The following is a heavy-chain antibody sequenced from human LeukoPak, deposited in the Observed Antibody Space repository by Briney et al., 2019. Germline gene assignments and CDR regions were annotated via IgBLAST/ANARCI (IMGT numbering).Heavy chain of an antibody. V-gene: IGHV3-11*04. J-gene: IGHJ4*02. D-gene: IGHD6-19*01. Sequence: LSLTCTVSGCSISSGYYWGWIRQPPGKGLEWVSHISSSGSLIYYSDSVKGRFTISRNNAKNSLYLQMNSLRAEDTAVYYCTRDRPSSGWNDYWGQGTLVTVSS. CDR3: TRDRPSSGWNDY. CDR1: GCSISSGYY. CDR2: ISSSGSLI.